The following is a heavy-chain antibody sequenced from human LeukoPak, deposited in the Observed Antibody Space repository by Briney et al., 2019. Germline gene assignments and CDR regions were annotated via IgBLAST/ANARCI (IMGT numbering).Heavy chain of an antibody. CDR3: ARDLSYSSGWAFFDY. CDR1: GFTFSSYW. CDR2: IKQDGSEK. J-gene: IGHJ4*02. Sequence: GGSLRLSCAASGFTFSSYWMSWVRQAPGKGLEWVANIKQDGSEKYYVDSVKGRFTISRDNAKNSLYLQMNSLRAEDTAVYYCARDLSYSSGWAFFDYWGQGTLVTVSS. V-gene: IGHV3-7*01. D-gene: IGHD6-19*01.